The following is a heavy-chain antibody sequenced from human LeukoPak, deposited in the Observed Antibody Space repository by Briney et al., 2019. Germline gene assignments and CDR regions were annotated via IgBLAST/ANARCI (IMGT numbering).Heavy chain of an antibody. D-gene: IGHD3-10*01. CDR3: ASGGPMVRGKFYYYYYYMDV. J-gene: IGHJ6*03. CDR1: GGTFSSYA. CDR2: IIPIFGTA. Sequence: ASVKVSCKASGGTFSSYAISWVRQAPGQGLEWMGGIIPIFGTANYAQKFRGRVTITTDESTSTAYMELSSLRSEDTAVYYCASGGPMVRGKFYYYYYYMDVWGKGTTVTVSS. V-gene: IGHV1-69*05.